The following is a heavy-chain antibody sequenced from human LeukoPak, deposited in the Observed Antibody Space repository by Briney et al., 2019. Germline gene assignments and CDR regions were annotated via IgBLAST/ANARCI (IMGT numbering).Heavy chain of an antibody. CDR2: ISHSGST. D-gene: IGHD3-9*01. Sequence: SETLSLTCTVSGYSISSGYFWGWIRQPPGKGLEWIGSISHSGSTHSNPSLKSRVIISVDTSKNQFSLYLRSVTAADTAVYYCARRGRLAFYWGQGTLVTVSS. CDR1: GYSISSGYF. J-gene: IGHJ4*02. CDR3: ARRGRLAFY. V-gene: IGHV4-38-2*02.